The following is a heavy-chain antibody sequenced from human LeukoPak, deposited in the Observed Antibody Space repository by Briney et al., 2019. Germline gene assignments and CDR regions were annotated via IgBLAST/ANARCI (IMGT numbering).Heavy chain of an antibody. CDR3: AKAPTYDWNNQEYYFDY. V-gene: IGHV3-9*01. D-gene: IGHD1/OR15-1a*01. J-gene: IGHJ4*02. Sequence: GGSLRLSCAASGFTFSFYAMSWVRQAPGKGLEWVSGISWNSGSIGYADSVKGRFTISRDNAKNSLYLQMNSLRAEDTALYYCAKAPTYDWNNQEYYFDYWGQGTLVTVSS. CDR2: ISWNSGSI. CDR1: GFTFSFYA.